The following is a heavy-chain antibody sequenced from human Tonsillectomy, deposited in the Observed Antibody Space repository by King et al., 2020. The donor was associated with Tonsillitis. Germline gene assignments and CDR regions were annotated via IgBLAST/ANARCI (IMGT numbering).Heavy chain of an antibody. V-gene: IGHV4-34*01. CDR1: GGSFSGYY. D-gene: IGHD1-26*01. J-gene: IGHJ3*02. Sequence: VQLQQWGAGLLKPSETLSLTCAVYGGSFSGYYWSWSRQPPGKGLEWIGEINHSGSTNYNPSLKSRVTISVDTSKNQFSLKLSSVTAADTAVYYCARGSGSYRRGYAFDIWGQGTMVTVSS. CDR2: INHSGST. CDR3: ARGSGSYRRGYAFDI.